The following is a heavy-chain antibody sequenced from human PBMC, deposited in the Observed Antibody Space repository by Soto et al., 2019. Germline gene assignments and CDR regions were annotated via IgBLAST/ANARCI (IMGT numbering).Heavy chain of an antibody. CDR1: GYTFTSYD. V-gene: IGHV1-8*01. D-gene: IGHD6-25*01. CDR2: MNPNSGNT. J-gene: IGHJ4*02. Sequence: QVQLVQSGAEVKKPGASVKVSCKASGYTFTSYDINWVRQATGQGLEWMGWMNPNSGNTGYPQKFQGRVTITRNNAISTAYRELGSLRSEETAVYYCARDLAGRIDYWDQGTLVTDSS. CDR3: ARDLAGRIDY.